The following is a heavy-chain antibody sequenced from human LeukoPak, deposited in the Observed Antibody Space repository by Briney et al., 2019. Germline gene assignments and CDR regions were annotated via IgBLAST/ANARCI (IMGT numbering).Heavy chain of an antibody. V-gene: IGHV3-48*01. J-gene: IGHJ3*02. CDR3: ARDSPQALAIPHAFDI. Sequence: PAGSLRLSCAASGFTFSSYTMNWVRQAPGKGLEWVSKISSSSSTIYYADSVKGRFTISRDNAKNSLYLQMNSLRAEDTAVYYCARDSPQALAIPHAFDIWGHGTMVTVSS. D-gene: IGHD5-12*01. CDR1: GFTFSSYT. CDR2: ISSSSSTI.